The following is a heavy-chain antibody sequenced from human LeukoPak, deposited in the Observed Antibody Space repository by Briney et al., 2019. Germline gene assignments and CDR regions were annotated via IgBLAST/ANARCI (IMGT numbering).Heavy chain of an antibody. J-gene: IGHJ4*02. D-gene: IGHD2-21*01. CDR1: GGSFSSYA. Sequence: SVNVSCKASGGSFSSYAISWVRQAPGQGLEWMGGIIPIFGTANYAQKFQGRVTITTDESTSTAYMELSSLRSEDTAVYYCARASVVVIAVDYWGQGTRVTVSS. CDR2: IIPIFGTA. CDR3: ARASVVVIAVDY. V-gene: IGHV1-69*05.